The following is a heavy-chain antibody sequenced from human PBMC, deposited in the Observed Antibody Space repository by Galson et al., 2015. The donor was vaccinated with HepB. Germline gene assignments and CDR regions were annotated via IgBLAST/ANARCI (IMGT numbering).Heavy chain of an antibody. J-gene: IGHJ4*02. V-gene: IGHV3-30*04. CDR1: GFTFSSYA. Sequence: SLRLSCAASGFTFSSYAMHWVRQAPGKGLGWVAVISFDGSVKYYADSVKGRFTISRDNSKNTLYLQMNSLRAEDTAVYYCARETVTASFDYWGQGTLVTVSS. CDR2: ISFDGSVK. CDR3: ARETVTASFDY. D-gene: IGHD2-21*02.